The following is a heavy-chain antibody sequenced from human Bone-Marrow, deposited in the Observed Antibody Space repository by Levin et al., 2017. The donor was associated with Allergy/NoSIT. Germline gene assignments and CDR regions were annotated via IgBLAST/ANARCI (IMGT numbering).Heavy chain of an antibody. V-gene: IGHV5-51*01. J-gene: IGHJ5*02. D-gene: IGHD3-10*01. CDR1: GYSFTSYW. CDR3: ARRYGSGTKGGGDSWFDP. CDR2: IYPGDSDT. Sequence: KVSCKGSGYSFTSYWIGWVRQMPGKGLEWMGIIYPGDSDTRYSPSFQGQVTISADKSISTAYLQWSSLKASDTAMYYCARRYGSGTKGGGDSWFDPWGQGTLVTVSS.